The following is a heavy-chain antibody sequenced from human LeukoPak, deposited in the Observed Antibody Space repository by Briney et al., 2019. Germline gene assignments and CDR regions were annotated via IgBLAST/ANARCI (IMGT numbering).Heavy chain of an antibody. Sequence: SVKVSCKASGGTLSSYAISWVRQAPGQGLEWMGGIIPIFGTANYAQKFQGRVTITADESTSTAYMELSSLRSEDTAVYYCARGGNILTGYFSDDDAFDIWGQGTMVTVSS. D-gene: IGHD3-9*01. CDR2: IIPIFGTA. J-gene: IGHJ3*02. CDR1: GGTLSSYA. V-gene: IGHV1-69*01. CDR3: ARGGNILTGYFSDDDAFDI.